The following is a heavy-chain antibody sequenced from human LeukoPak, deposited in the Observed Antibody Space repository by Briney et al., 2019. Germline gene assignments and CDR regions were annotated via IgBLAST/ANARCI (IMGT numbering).Heavy chain of an antibody. CDR3: ARQQAIVVRTFDY. V-gene: IGHV3-11*01. D-gene: IGHD3-22*01. CDR1: GFTFSDYY. CDR2: ISSSGSTI. J-gene: IGHJ4*02. Sequence: GGSLRLSCAASGFTFSDYYMSWIRQAPGKGLEWVSYISSSGSTIYYADSVKGRFTIPRDNAKNSLYPQMNSLRAEDTAVYYCARQQAIVVRTFDYWGQGTLVTVSS.